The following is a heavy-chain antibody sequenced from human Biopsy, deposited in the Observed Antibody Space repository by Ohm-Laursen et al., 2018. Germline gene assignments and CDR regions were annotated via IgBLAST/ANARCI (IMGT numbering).Heavy chain of an antibody. CDR2: ITSSGGST. Sequence: SLRLSFAASGFTFSNYAMSWVRQAPGKGLAWVSTITSSGGSTYFADSVKGRFTISRDNSKNRLYLQMNSLRGEDTAVYYCAKQGATILSSFDSWGQGTLVTVSA. V-gene: IGHV3-23*01. J-gene: IGHJ5*01. CDR3: AKQGATILSSFDS. D-gene: IGHD3-9*01. CDR1: GFTFSNYA.